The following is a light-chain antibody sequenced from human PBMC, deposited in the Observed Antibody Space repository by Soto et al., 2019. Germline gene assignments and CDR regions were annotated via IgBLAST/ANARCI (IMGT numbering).Light chain of an antibody. CDR3: QQYGSSPPT. J-gene: IGKJ1*01. Sequence: ESVLTQSPATLPLSPGERATLSCGASQSVSSSYLAWYQQKPGLAPRLLIYDASSRATGIPDRFSGSGSGTDFTLTISRLEPEDFAVYYCQQYGSSPPTFGQGTKVDIK. CDR2: DAS. V-gene: IGKV3D-20*01. CDR1: QSVSSSY.